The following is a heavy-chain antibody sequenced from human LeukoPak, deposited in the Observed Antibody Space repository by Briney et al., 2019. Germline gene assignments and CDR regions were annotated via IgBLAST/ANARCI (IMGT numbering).Heavy chain of an antibody. V-gene: IGHV3-23*01. CDR1: GFTFSTYP. Sequence: GGPLRLSCAASGFTFSTYPISWVRQAPGKGLEWVSAISGGGTNTYYADSVKGRFTISRDNAKNSLHLQMHSLRAEDTAVYYCARELTSSGPDFWGPGTLVTVSS. J-gene: IGHJ4*02. CDR2: ISGGGTNT. D-gene: IGHD3-10*01. CDR3: ARELTSSGPDF.